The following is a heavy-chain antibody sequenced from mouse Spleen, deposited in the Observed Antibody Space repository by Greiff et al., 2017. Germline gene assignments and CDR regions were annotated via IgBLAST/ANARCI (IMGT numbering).Heavy chain of an antibody. Sequence: EVQVVESGPELVKPGASVKISCKASGYSFTDYNMNWVKQSNGKSLEWIGIINPNYVTTTYNQKFKGKATLTVDQSSSTAYMQLNSLTSEDSAVYYCARFDYGLGYWGQGTTLTVSS. CDR3: ARFDYGLGY. D-gene: IGHD2-4*01. CDR1: GYSFTDYN. J-gene: IGHJ2*01. V-gene: IGHV1-39*01. CDR2: INPNYVTT.